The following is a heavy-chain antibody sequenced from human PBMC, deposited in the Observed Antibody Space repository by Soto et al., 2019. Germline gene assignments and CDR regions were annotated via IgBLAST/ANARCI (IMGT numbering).Heavy chain of an antibody. Sequence: WTWIRQTPGNVLEWHGLTSNTWNTTYNPSLQSRVTISLDTSKNQFSLRMPSVTAADTAVYFCARESPRDGYNFGPGAMDVWGQGTTVTVSS. CDR2: TSNTWNT. CDR3: ARESPRDGYNFGPGAMDV. J-gene: IGHJ6*02. D-gene: IGHD5-12*01. V-gene: IGHV4-59*01.